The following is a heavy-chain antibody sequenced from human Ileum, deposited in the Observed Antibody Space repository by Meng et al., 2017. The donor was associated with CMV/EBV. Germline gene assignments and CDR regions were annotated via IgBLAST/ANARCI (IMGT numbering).Heavy chain of an antibody. V-gene: IGHV4-4*07. CDR2: FYSSDTY. Sequence: QVTLQESGLGLVKPSETRSLTCTVSGGSVNNYYGSWIRQSAGKGLEWIGRFYSSDTYNYHPSLDSRVTMSLDTSKNQFSLNLRSVTAADTATYYCARGPGASTREGFDYWGLGTLVTVSS. D-gene: IGHD1-26*01. CDR3: ARGPGASTREGFDY. J-gene: IGHJ4*02. CDR1: GGSVNNYY.